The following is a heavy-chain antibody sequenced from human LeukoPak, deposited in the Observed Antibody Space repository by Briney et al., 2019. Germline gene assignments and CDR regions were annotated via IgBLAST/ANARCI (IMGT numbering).Heavy chain of an antibody. V-gene: IGHV1-18*01. D-gene: IGHD3-22*01. CDR2: ISAYNCNT. CDR3: ARGSLDSSGYYYYYYYYYMDV. Sequence: ASVMVSCKASGYTFTSYGISWVRQAPGQGLEWMGWISAYNCNTNYAQKLQGRVTMTTDTSTSTAYMELRSLRSDDTAVYYCARGSLDSSGYYYYYYYYYMDVWGKGTTVTVSS. J-gene: IGHJ6*03. CDR1: GYTFTSYG.